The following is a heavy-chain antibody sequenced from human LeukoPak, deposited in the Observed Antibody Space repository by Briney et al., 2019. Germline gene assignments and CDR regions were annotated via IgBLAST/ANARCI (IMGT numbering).Heavy chain of an antibody. CDR2: ISYDGSNK. Sequence: PGGSLRLSCAASGFTFSSYSMNWVRQAPGKGLEWVAVISYDGSNKYYADSVKGRFTISRDNSKNTLYLQMNSLRAEDTAVYYCAKEGYSYGDDAFDIWGQGTMVTVSS. CDR3: AKEGYSYGDDAFDI. CDR1: GFTFSSYS. J-gene: IGHJ3*02. V-gene: IGHV3-30*18. D-gene: IGHD5-18*01.